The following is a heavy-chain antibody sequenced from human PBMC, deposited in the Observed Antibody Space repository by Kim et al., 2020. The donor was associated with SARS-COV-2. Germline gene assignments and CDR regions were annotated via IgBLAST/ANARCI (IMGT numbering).Heavy chain of an antibody. D-gene: IGHD3-10*01. CDR1: GYSISSGHY. CDR3: ARVPSVIGSGSYNEY. J-gene: IGHJ4*01. V-gene: IGHV4-38-2*02. Sequence: SETLSLTCSVSGYSISSGHYWDWIRQPPGKGLEWIGTIYHSGSTYYNPSLKSRVTISVDTSKNQFSLKLSSVTAADTAVYFCARVPSVIGSGSYNEYWG. CDR2: IYHSGST.